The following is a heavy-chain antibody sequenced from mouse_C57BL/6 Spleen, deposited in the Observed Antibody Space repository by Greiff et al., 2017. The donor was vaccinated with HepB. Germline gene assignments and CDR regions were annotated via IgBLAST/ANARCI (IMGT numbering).Heavy chain of an antibody. CDR1: GYTFTSYW. D-gene: IGHD1-1*01. J-gene: IGHJ4*01. Sequence: VQLQQPGAELVKPGASVKLSCKASGYTFTSYWMQWVKQRPGQGLEWIGEIDPSDSYTNYNQKFKGKATLTVDTSSSTAYMQLSSLTSEDSAVYYCAITTVVTGAMDYWGQGTSVTVSS. V-gene: IGHV1-50*01. CDR3: AITTVVTGAMDY. CDR2: IDPSDSYT.